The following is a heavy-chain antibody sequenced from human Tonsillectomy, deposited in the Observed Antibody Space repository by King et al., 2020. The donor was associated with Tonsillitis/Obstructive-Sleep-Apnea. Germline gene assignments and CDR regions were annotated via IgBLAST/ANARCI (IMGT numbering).Heavy chain of an antibody. CDR3: ASAGGYYSGMDV. CDR1: GYSFTSYW. D-gene: IGHD3-10*01. Sequence: EVQLVESGAEVKKPGESLRISCTGSGYSFTSYWISWVRQMPGKGLEWMGRIDPSDSYIDYSPSFQGHVTISADKSISTAYLQWSSLKASDTAMYYCASAGGYYSGMDVWGHGTTVTVSS. J-gene: IGHJ6*02. V-gene: IGHV5-10-1*03. CDR2: IDPSDSYI.